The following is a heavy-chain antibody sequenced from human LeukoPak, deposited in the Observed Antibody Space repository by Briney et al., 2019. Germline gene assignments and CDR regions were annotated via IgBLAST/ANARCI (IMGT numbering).Heavy chain of an antibody. Sequence: GGSLRLSCAASGFSVSRNYMSWVRQAPGKGLEWVSSITGSSSYISYADSVKGRFTISRDNAENSLFLQMNSLRPEDTAVYFCARDRLEGGETFDSWGQGTLVTVSS. D-gene: IGHD1-1*01. CDR3: ARDRLEGGETFDS. J-gene: IGHJ4*02. CDR1: GFSVSRNY. V-gene: IGHV3-21*04. CDR2: ITGSSSYI.